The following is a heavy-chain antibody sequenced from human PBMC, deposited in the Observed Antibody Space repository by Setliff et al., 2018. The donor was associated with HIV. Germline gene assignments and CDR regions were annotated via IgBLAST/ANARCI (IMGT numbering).Heavy chain of an antibody. Sequence: TLSLTCTVAGVSISSSSSYWGWIRQPPEKGLEWIGNVYYNGKTYNNPSLKSRVTVSVDTSKNQFSLKMSAVTAADTGMYYCVRLTGYCSGDSCFSGEFDYWGQGALVTVSS. CDR3: VRLTGYCSGDSCFSGEFDY. CDR2: VYYNGKT. D-gene: IGHD2-15*01. CDR1: GVSISSSSSY. V-gene: IGHV4-39*01. J-gene: IGHJ4*02.